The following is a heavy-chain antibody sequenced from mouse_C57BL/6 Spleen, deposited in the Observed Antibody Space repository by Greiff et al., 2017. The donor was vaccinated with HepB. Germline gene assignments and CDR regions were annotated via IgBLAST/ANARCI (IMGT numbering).Heavy chain of an antibody. Sequence: QVQLQQPGAELVKPGASVKLSCKASGYTFTSYWMHWVKQRPGRGLEWIGRIDPNSGGTKYNEKFKSKATLTVDKPSSTAYMQLSSLTSEESAVYYCAREIATVVDYFDVWGTGTTVTVSS. J-gene: IGHJ1*03. CDR2: IDPNSGGT. D-gene: IGHD1-1*01. V-gene: IGHV1-72*01. CDR3: AREIATVVDYFDV. CDR1: GYTFTSYW.